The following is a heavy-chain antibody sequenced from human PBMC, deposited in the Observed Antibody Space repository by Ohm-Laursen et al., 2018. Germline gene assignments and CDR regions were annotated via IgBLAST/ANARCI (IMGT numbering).Heavy chain of an antibody. Sequence: SSLRLSCSASGFTFDDYAMHWVRQAPGKGLEWVSGISWNSGSIGYADSVKGRFTISRDNAKNSLYLQMNSLRAEDTAVYYCARGNCGGDCYPTPLDYWGQGTLVTVSS. CDR1: GFTFDDYA. J-gene: IGHJ4*02. CDR2: ISWNSGSI. V-gene: IGHV3-9*01. D-gene: IGHD2-21*02. CDR3: ARGNCGGDCYPTPLDY.